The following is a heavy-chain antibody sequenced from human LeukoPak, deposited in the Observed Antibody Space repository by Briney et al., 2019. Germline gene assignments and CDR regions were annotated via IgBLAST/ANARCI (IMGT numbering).Heavy chain of an antibody. Sequence: SETLSLTCAVYGGSFSGYYWSWIRQPPGKGLEWIGEINHSGSTNYNPSLKSRVTISVDTSKKQFSLKLSSVTAADTAVYFCARGPPTDYYDSSGFYYVFDYWGQGTLVTVSS. CDR1: GGSFSGYY. J-gene: IGHJ4*02. CDR3: ARGPPTDYYDSSGFYYVFDY. CDR2: INHSGST. D-gene: IGHD3-22*01. V-gene: IGHV4-34*01.